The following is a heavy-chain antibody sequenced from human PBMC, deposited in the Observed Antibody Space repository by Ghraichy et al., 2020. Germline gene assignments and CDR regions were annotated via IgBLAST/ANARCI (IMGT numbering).Heavy chain of an antibody. CDR3: ASLWGGGGDY. CDR1: GGSISSGSYY. V-gene: IGHV4-61*02. Sequence: LSLTCTVSGGSISSGSYYWSWIRQPAGKGLEWIGRIYTSGSTNYNPSLKSRVTISVDTSKNQFSLKLSSVTAADTAVYYCASLWGGGGDYWGQGTLVTVSS. CDR2: IYTSGST. J-gene: IGHJ4*02. D-gene: IGHD3-16*01.